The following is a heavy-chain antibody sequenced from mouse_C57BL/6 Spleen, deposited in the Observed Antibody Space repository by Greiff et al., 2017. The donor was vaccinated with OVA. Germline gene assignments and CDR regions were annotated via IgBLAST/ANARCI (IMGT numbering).Heavy chain of an antibody. CDR1: GYTFTSYW. J-gene: IGHJ2*01. V-gene: IGHV1-61*01. CDR2: IYLSDSET. Sequence: QVQLQQPGAELVRPGSSVKLSCKASGYTFTSYWMDWVKQRPGQGLEWIGNIYLSDSETHYNQKFKDKATLTVDKSSSTAYMQLSSLTSEDSAVYYCAREGTTVRAFDYWGQGTTLTVSS. CDR3: AREGTTVRAFDY. D-gene: IGHD1-1*01.